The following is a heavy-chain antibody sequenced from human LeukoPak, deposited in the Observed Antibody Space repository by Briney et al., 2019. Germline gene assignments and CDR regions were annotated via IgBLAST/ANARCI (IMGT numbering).Heavy chain of an antibody. V-gene: IGHV3-30*04. CDR2: ISYDGSNK. CDR1: GFTFSSYA. CDR3: ASDKRLDP. J-gene: IGHJ5*02. Sequence: GGSLRLSCAASGFTFSSYAMHWVRQAPGKGLEWVAVISYDGSNKYYADSVKGRFTISRDNSKNTLYLQMSSLRAEDTAVYYCASDKRLDPWGQGTLVTVSS. D-gene: IGHD3-9*01.